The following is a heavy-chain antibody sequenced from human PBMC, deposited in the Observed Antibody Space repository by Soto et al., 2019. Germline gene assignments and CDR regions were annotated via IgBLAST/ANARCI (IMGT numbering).Heavy chain of an antibody. V-gene: IGHV1-18*01. Sequence: QVQLVQSGAEVKKPGASVTVSCKTSGYTFSNYGINWVRQAPGQGLEWMGWIRGYNGNTNYAQTVQGRATMTTYTSTGTVYMELRSLKSDDPAIYYCSRFIMVGGWFDPNYYHGMDVWGQGTTVTVSS. CDR2: IRGYNGNT. CDR1: GYTFSNYG. CDR3: SRFIMVGGWFDPNYYHGMDV. J-gene: IGHJ6*02. D-gene: IGHD6-19*01.